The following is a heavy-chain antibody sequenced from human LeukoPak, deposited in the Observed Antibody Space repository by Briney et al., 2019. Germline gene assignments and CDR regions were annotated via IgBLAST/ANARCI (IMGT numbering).Heavy chain of an antibody. V-gene: IGHV4-34*01. CDR1: GGSFSGYY. CDR3: ARGVSGSYWSWDY. Sequence: PSETLSLTCAVYGGSFSGYYWSWIRQPPGKGLEWIGEINHSGSTNYNPSLKSRVTISVDTSKNQFSLKLSSVTAADTAVYYCARGVSGSYWSWDYWGQGTLVTVSS. D-gene: IGHD1-26*01. J-gene: IGHJ4*02. CDR2: INHSGST.